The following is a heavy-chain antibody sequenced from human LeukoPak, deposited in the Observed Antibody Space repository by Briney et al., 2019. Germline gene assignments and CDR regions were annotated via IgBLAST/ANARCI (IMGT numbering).Heavy chain of an antibody. CDR1: GYTLAELS. V-gene: IGHV1-24*01. CDR2: FDPEDGET. CDR3: ATDWASRSPVDY. J-gene: IGHJ4*02. Sequence: ASVKVSCKVSGYTLAELSMHWVRQAPGKGLEWMGGFDPEDGETIYAQKFQGRVTMTEDTSTDTAYMELSSLRSEDTAVYYCATDWASRSPVDYWGQGTLVTVSS. D-gene: IGHD3-16*01.